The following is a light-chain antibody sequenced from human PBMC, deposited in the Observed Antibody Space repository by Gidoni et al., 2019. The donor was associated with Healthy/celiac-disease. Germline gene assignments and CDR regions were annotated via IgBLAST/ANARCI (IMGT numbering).Light chain of an antibody. J-gene: IGKJ1*01. CDR3: QQRSNWPPGRT. CDR2: DAS. CDR1: QSVSRY. Sequence: EIVFTQSPATLSLSPGEIATLSCRASQSVSRYLAWYQQKPGQARRLLIYDASNRATGIPARLSGSGSGTDFTLTISSLEPEDFAVYYCQQRSNWPPGRTFGQGTKVEIK. V-gene: IGKV3-11*01.